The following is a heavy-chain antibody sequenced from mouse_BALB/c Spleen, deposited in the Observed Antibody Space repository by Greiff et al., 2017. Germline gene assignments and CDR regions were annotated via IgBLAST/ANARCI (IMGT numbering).Heavy chain of an antibody. J-gene: IGHJ3*01. CDR3: AREERYDGEAGMAY. CDR2: INPYNDGT. D-gene: IGHD2-14*01. V-gene: IGHV1-14*01. Sequence: VQLQQSGPELVKPGASVKMSCKASGYTFTSYVMHWVKQKPGQGLEWIGYINPYNDGTKYNEKFKGKATLTSDKSSSTAYMELSSLTSEDSAVYDCAREERYDGEAGMAYWGQGTLVTVSA. CDR1: GYTFTSYV.